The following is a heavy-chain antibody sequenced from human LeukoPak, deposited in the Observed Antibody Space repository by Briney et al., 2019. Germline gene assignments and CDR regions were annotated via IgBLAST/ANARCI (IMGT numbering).Heavy chain of an antibody. J-gene: IGHJ4*02. CDR1: GYIFTRYG. D-gene: IGHD6-13*01. CDR2: ISCDNGNT. V-gene: IGHV1-18*01. CDR3: ARDLEVGIGYGDY. Sequence: ASVKVSCKASGYIFTRYGVSWVRQAPGQGLAWMGWISCDNGNTGYAQKFQGRVTVTADTSTSTAYMELRSLKSDDTAVYYCARDLEVGIGYGDYWSQGTLVTVSS.